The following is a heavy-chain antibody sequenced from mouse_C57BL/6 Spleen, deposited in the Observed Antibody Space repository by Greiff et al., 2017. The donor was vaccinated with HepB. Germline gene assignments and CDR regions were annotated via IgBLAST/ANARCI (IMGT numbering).Heavy chain of an antibody. CDR1: GYTFTDYY. D-gene: IGHD2-5*01. CDR3: ARARSNEYFDV. V-gene: IGHV1-26*01. CDR2: INPNNGGT. Sequence: VQLQQSGPELVKPGASVKISCKASGYTFTDYYMNWVKQSHGKSLEWIGDINPNNGGTSYNQKFKGKATLTVDKSSSTAYMELRSLTSEDSAVYYCARARSNEYFDVWGTGTTVTVSS. J-gene: IGHJ1*03.